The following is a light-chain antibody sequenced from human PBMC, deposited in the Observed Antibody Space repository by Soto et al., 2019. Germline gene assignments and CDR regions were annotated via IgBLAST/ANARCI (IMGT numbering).Light chain of an antibody. J-gene: IGKJ1*01. Sequence: EIVLTQSPGTLSLSPGERATLSCRASQRVWSSYLAWYQQKPGQAPRLLIYGASSRATGIPDRFSGSGSGTDFTLTISRLEPEDFAVYYCQQYGSSQSFGQGTKVEIK. V-gene: IGKV3-20*01. CDR3: QQYGSSQS. CDR1: QRVWSSY. CDR2: GAS.